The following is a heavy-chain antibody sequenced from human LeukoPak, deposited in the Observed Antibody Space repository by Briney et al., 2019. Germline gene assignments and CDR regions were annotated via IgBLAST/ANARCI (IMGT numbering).Heavy chain of an antibody. CDR3: ARSVGAPYDSSGYYGFLLDY. J-gene: IGHJ4*02. D-gene: IGHD3-22*01. Sequence: GGSLRLSCAASGFTFSSYNMNWVRQAPGKGLEWVSSTTSSSSYIYYADSVKGRFTISRDDAKNSLYLQMNSLRAEDTAVYYCARSVGAPYDSSGYYGFLLDYWGQGTLVTVSS. CDR1: GFTFSSYN. CDR2: TTSSSSYI. V-gene: IGHV3-21*06.